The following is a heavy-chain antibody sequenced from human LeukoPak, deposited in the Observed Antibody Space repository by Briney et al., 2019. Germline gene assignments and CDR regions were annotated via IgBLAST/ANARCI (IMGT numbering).Heavy chain of an antibody. D-gene: IGHD6-13*01. CDR2: INPSGGST. CDR1: GYTFTRYY. J-gene: IGHJ3*02. V-gene: IGHV1-46*01. CDR3: ARGPYSSSWYGLDDAFDI. Sequence: ASVKVSCKASGYTFTRYYMHWVRQAPGQGLEWMGIINPSGGSTSYAQKFQGRVTMTRDMSTSTVYMELSSLRSEDTAVYYCARGPYSSSWYGLDDAFDIWGQGTMVTVSS.